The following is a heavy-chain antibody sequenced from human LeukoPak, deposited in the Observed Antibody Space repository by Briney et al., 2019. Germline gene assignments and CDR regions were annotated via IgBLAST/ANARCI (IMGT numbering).Heavy chain of an antibody. CDR1: GFTFSSYG. J-gene: IGHJ6*02. CDR3: ARELAVEGYYYGMDV. Sequence: PGGSLRLSCAASGFTFSSYGMHWVRQAPGKGLEWVAVIWCDGSNKYYADSVKGRFTISRDNSKNTLYLQMNSLRAEDTAVYYCARELAVEGYYYGMDVWGQGTTVTVSS. CDR2: IWCDGSNK. V-gene: IGHV3-33*01. D-gene: IGHD6-19*01.